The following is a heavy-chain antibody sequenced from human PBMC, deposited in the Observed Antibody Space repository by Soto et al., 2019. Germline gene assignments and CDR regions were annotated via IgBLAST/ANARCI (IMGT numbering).Heavy chain of an antibody. V-gene: IGHV4-59*01. CDR3: ARARGVQQEINAFDI. Sequence: KPSETLSLTCTVSGGSISSYYWSWIRQPPGKGLEWIGYIYYSGSTNYNPSLKSRVTISVDTFKNQFSLKLSSVTAADTAVYYCARARGVQQEINAFDIWRQGTMVTVSS. D-gene: IGHD3-10*01. CDR2: IYYSGST. J-gene: IGHJ3*02. CDR1: GGSISSYY.